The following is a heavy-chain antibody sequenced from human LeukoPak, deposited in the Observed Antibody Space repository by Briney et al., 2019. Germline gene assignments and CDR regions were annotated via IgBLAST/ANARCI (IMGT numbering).Heavy chain of an antibody. V-gene: IGHV3-23*01. CDR3: AKDLYSYYYDSSGYYRFDY. CDR2: ISGSGGST. D-gene: IGHD3-22*01. J-gene: IGHJ4*02. Sequence: GGSLRLSCAASGFTFSSYAMSWVRQAPGKGLEWVSAISGSGGSTYYADSVKGRFTISRDNSKNTLYLQMNSLRAEDTAVYYCAKDLYSYYYDSSGYYRFDYWGQGTLVTVSS. CDR1: GFTFSSYA.